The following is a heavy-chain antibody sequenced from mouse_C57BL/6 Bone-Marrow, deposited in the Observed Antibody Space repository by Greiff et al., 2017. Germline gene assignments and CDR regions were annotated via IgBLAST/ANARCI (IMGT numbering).Heavy chain of an antibody. V-gene: IGHV1-69*01. CDR1: GYTFTSYW. CDR2: IDPSDSYT. Sequence: VQLQQPGAELVMPGASVKLSCKASGYTFTSYWMHWVKQRPGKGLEWIGEIDPSDSYTNYNRKFKGKSTLTVDKSSSTAYMQLSSLTSEDSAVYYCAREGLLLPLAYWGQGTMVTVSA. J-gene: IGHJ3*01. D-gene: IGHD2-12*01. CDR3: AREGLLLPLAY.